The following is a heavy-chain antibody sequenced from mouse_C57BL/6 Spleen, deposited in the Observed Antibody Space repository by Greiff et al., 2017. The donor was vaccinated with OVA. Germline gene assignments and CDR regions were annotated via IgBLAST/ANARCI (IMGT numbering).Heavy chain of an antibody. V-gene: IGHV1-15*01. Sequence: VKLQESGAELVRPGASVTLSCKASGYTFTDYEMHWVKQTPVHGLEWIGAIDPETGGTAYNQKFKGKAILTADKSSSTAYMELRSLTSEDSAVYYCTRGIYYGSSFYYAMDYWGQGTSVTVSS. CDR2: IDPETGGT. CDR3: TRGIYYGSSFYYAMDY. J-gene: IGHJ4*01. D-gene: IGHD1-1*01. CDR1: GYTFTDYE.